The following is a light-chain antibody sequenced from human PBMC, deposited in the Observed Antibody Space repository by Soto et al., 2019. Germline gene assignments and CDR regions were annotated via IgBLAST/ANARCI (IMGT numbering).Light chain of an antibody. Sequence: IVLTQSPGTLSLSPGERATLSCRASQSVTSGYLAWYQQIPGQVPRHLVYAASTRATGIPDRFSGGGSGTDFTLTIHRLEPEDFAVYYCQQYGSSPYTFGGGTKVQI. V-gene: IGKV3-20*01. CDR2: AAS. CDR3: QQYGSSPYT. CDR1: QSVTSGY. J-gene: IGKJ4*01.